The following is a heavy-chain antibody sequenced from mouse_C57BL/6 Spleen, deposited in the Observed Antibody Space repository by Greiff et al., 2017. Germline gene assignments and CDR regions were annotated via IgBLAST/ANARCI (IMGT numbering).Heavy chain of an antibody. CDR3: ARDGYSDYYAMDY. D-gene: IGHD2-3*01. J-gene: IGHJ4*01. CDR2: ISSGSSTI. V-gene: IGHV5-17*01. Sequence: EVQVVESGGGLVKPGGSLKLSCAASGFTFSDYGMHWVRQAPEKGLEWVAYISSGSSTIYYADTVKGRFTISRDNDKNTLFLQMTSLRSEDTAMYYWARDGYSDYYAMDYWGQGTSVTVSS. CDR1: GFTFSDYG.